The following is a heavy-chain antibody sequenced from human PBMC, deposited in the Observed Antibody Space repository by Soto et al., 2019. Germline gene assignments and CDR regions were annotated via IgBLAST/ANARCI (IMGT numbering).Heavy chain of an antibody. CDR1: GGTFNRHA. Sequence: PGGSLRLSCAVSGGTFNRHAINWVRQAPGKGLEWVAVISFDGKNKYCGDSVEGRFTVSRENFNNTVYLQMNSLRGEDTAVYFCARDRWEQAPPRYYYGIDVWGQGTTVTVSS. V-gene: IGHV3-30*04. CDR3: ARDRWEQAPPRYYYGIDV. CDR2: ISFDGKNK. J-gene: IGHJ6*02. D-gene: IGHD1-26*01.